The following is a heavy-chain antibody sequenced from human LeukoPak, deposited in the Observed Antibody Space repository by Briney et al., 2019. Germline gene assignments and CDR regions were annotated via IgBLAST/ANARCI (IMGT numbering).Heavy chain of an antibody. CDR1: GGSISSSSHY. CDR2: IHNGGST. V-gene: IGHV4-39*01. J-gene: IGHJ4*02. CDR3: ASVDFWSASHLDY. Sequence: SETLSLTCTVSGGSISSSSHYWGWIRQPPGNGLEWIGNIHNGGSTYYNPSLKSPVTISLDTSKNQFSLKLSSVTAADTAVYYCASVDFWSASHLDYWGQGALVTVSS. D-gene: IGHD3-3*01.